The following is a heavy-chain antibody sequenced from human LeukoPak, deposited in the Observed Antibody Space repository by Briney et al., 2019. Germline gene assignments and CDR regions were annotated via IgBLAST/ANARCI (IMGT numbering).Heavy chain of an antibody. Sequence: GASVKVSCKASGYSFSGYYLHWVRQAPGQGLEWMGRIKPNSGATDYAQKFQDRVTMTRDTSTGTAYMEVSWLRSGETAVYYCARESASGSWPDCWGQGTLVTVSS. CDR2: IKPNSGAT. V-gene: IGHV1-2*06. J-gene: IGHJ4*02. CDR1: GYSFSGYY. CDR3: ARESASGSWPDC. D-gene: IGHD6-13*01.